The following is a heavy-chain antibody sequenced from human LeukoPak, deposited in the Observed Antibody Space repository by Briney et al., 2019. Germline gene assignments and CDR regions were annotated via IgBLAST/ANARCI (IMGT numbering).Heavy chain of an antibody. J-gene: IGHJ3*02. CDR3: ARDVVMITFGGVIVPDAFDI. V-gene: IGHV4-4*07. CDR2: IYTSGST. CDR1: GGSISSYY. D-gene: IGHD3-16*02. Sequence: SETLSLTCTVSGGSISSYYWSWILQPAGKGLEWIGRIYTSGSTNYNPSLKSRVTMSVDTSKNQFSLKLSSVTAADTAVYYCARDVVMITFGGVIVPDAFDIWGQGTMVTVSS.